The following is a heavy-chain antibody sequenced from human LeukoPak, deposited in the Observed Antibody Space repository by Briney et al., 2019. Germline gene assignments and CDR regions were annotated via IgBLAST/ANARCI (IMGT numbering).Heavy chain of an antibody. D-gene: IGHD3-10*01. CDR3: ARIWFGEASVDY. CDR2: IWYDGSNK. Sequence: GRSLRLSCAASGFTFSNYGMHWVRQAPGKGLESVAVIWYDGSNKYYADSVKGRFTISRDNSKNTLYLQMNSLRAEDTAVYYCARIWFGEASVDYWGQGTLVTVSS. J-gene: IGHJ4*02. V-gene: IGHV3-33*01. CDR1: GFTFSNYG.